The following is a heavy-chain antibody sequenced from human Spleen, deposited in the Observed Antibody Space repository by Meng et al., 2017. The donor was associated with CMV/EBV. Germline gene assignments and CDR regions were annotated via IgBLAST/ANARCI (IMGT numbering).Heavy chain of an antibody. CDR2: IKQDGIEK. J-gene: IGHJ3*02. V-gene: IGHV3-7*01. CDR3: ARSSHLWELPAVTDDAFDI. Sequence: GGSLRLSCAASGFTFSSYWMSWVRQAPGKGLEWVANIKQDGIEKYYVDSVKGRFTISRDNAKNSLYLQMNSLRAEDTAVYYCARSSHLWELPAVTDDAFDIWGQGTMVTVSS. D-gene: IGHD1-26*01. CDR1: GFTFSSYW.